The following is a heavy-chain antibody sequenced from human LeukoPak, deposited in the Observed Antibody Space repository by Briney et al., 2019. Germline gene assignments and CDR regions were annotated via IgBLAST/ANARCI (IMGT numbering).Heavy chain of an antibody. CDR2: IYYSGST. Sequence: SETLSLTCTVSGGSISSYYWSWIRQPRGKGLEWIGYIYYSGSTNYNPSLKSRVTMSVDTSKNQFSLKLSSVTAADTAVYYCARGCSSTSCSNNWFDPWGQGTLVTVSS. CDR1: GGSISSYY. J-gene: IGHJ5*02. D-gene: IGHD2-2*01. V-gene: IGHV4-59*12. CDR3: ARGCSSTSCSNNWFDP.